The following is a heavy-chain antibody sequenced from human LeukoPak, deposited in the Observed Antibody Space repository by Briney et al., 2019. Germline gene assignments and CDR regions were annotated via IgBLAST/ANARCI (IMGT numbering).Heavy chain of an antibody. J-gene: IGHJ5*02. D-gene: IGHD3-10*01. CDR2: IYYSGST. Sequence: PSQTLSLTCTVSGGSISSGDYYWRWIRQPPGKGLEWIVYIYYSGSTYYNPSLKSRVTISVDTSKNQFSLKLSSVTAAHTAVYYCAREFYGSGGWFDPWGQGTLVTVSS. CDR1: GGSISSGDYY. V-gene: IGHV4-30-4*01. CDR3: AREFYGSGGWFDP.